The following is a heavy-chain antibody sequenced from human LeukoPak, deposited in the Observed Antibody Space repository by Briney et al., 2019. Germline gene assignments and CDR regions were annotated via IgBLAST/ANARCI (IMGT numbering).Heavy chain of an antibody. CDR3: ARVGSIKRVVAAPALYY. J-gene: IGHJ4*02. Sequence: GASVKVSCKASGYTFTGYYMHWVRQAPGQGLEWMGWINPNSGGTNYAQKFQGRVTMTRDTPISTAYMELSRLRSDDTAVYYCARVGSIKRVVAAPALYYWGQGTLVTVSS. V-gene: IGHV1-2*02. D-gene: IGHD2-15*01. CDR1: GYTFTGYY. CDR2: INPNSGGT.